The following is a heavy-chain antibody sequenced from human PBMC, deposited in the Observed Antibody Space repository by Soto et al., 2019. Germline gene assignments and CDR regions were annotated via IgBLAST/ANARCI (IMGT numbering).Heavy chain of an antibody. CDR3: SRDAQKWLVAAFDI. Sequence: QVQLVQSGAEVKEPGASVKVSCKASGYTFVSYGISWVRQAPGQGLEWMGWISPYNGNTNYVQKFQGRVTLTPDTPTSTVYMELRSLRSDDTAVYYCSRDAQKWLVAAFDIWGQGTMVTVSS. CDR2: ISPYNGNT. V-gene: IGHV1-18*01. CDR1: GYTFVSYG. D-gene: IGHD6-19*01. J-gene: IGHJ3*02.